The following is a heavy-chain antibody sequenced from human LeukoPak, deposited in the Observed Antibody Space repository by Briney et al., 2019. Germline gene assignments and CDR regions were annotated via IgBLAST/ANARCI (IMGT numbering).Heavy chain of an antibody. D-gene: IGHD3-9*01. Sequence: PSETLSLTCTVSGGSISSYYWSWIRQPPGKGLEWIGYIYYSGSTNYSPSLKSRVTISVDTSKNQFSLKLSSVTAADTAVYYCARVSYYDILTGYRSAFDYWGQGTLVTVSS. CDR3: ARVSYYDILTGYRSAFDY. V-gene: IGHV4-59*01. CDR1: GGSISSYY. CDR2: IYYSGST. J-gene: IGHJ4*02.